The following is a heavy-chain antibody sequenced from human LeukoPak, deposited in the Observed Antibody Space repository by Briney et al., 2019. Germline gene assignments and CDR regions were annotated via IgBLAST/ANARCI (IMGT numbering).Heavy chain of an antibody. CDR1: GFTFSSYD. J-gene: IGHJ6*02. V-gene: IGHV3-13*01. Sequence: GGSLRLSCAASGFTFSSYDMHWVRQATGKGLEWVSAIGTAGDTYYPGSVKGRFTISRENAKNSLYLQMNSLRAGDTAVYYCARVPGRSSGSTVPGGMDVWGQGTTVTVSS. CDR2: IGTAGDT. CDR3: ARVPGRSSGSTVPGGMDV. D-gene: IGHD6-19*01.